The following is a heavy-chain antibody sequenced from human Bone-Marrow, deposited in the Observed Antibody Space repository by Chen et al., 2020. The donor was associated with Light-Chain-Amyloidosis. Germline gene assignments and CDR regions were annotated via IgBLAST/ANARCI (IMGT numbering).Heavy chain of an antibody. CDR1: GFTFISYA. D-gene: IGHD3-22*01. Sequence: EVQLVESGGGLVQPGGSLRLSCAASGFTFISYALSWVRQAPGKGLEWVSAISGSGGSTYYADSVKGRFTISRDNSKNTLYLQMNSLRAEDTAVYYCAKWGPYYYDSSGYYDTDAFDIWGQGTMVTVSS. V-gene: IGHV3-23*04. CDR2: ISGSGGST. J-gene: IGHJ3*02. CDR3: AKWGPYYYDSSGYYDTDAFDI.